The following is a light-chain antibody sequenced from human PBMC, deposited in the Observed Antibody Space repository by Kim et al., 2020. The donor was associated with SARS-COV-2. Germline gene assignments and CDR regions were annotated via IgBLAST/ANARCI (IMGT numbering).Light chain of an antibody. CDR3: QKYNSAPWT. J-gene: IGKJ1*01. CDR1: TDLSNY. V-gene: IGKV1-27*01. CDR2: AAS. Sequence: ASVVDRVTTTRRASTDLSNYLAWYQQKPGKVPKLLIYAASPLQFGIPSRFSGRGTGTDYTLNVTSLQPEDLATYYCQKYNSAPWTFGKGTKVENK.